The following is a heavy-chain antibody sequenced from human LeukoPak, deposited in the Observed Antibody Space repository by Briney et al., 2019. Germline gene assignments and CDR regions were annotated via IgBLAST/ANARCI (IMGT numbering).Heavy chain of an antibody. J-gene: IGHJ6*03. D-gene: IGHD6-6*01. V-gene: IGHV3-43*01. CDR3: AKDQKGQLVSYYMDV. CDR2: ISWDGGST. Sequence: GGSLRLSCAASGFTFDDYTMHWVRQAPGKGLEWVSLISWDGGSTYYADSVKGQFTISRDNSKNSLYLQMNSLRTEDTALYYCAKDQKGQLVSYYMDVWGKGTTVTVSS. CDR1: GFTFDDYT.